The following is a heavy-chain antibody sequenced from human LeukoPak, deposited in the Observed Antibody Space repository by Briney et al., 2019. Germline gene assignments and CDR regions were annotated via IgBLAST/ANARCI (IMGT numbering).Heavy chain of an antibody. CDR2: IYYNGNT. CDR3: ARRNSGSSKMDY. Sequence: GSLRLSCAASGFTFSSYWMSWVRQPPGKGLEWIGDIYYNGNTYYTPSFRSRATLSLDTAKNQFSLNLGSVTASDTAVYYCARRNSGSSKMDYWGQGALVTVSS. V-gene: IGHV4-34*08. CDR1: GFTFSSYW. J-gene: IGHJ4*02. D-gene: IGHD1-26*01.